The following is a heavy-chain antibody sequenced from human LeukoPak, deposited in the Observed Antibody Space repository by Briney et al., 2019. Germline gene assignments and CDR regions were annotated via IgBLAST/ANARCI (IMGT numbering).Heavy chain of an antibody. D-gene: IGHD6-19*01. CDR1: GASISSHAW. J-gene: IGHJ3*02. V-gene: IGHV4-4*02. CDR2: IYHSGST. CDR3: AAGIDLAIAVAGTGAFDI. Sequence: SETLSLTCAVSGASISSHAWWTWVRQPPRKGLEYVGDIYHSGSTIYNPSLKSRVTISVDTSKNQFSLKLSSVTAADTAVYYCAAGIDLAIAVAGTGAFDIWGQGTMVTVSS.